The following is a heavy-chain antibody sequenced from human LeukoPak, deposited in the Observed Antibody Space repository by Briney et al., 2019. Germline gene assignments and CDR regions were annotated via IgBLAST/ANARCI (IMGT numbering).Heavy chain of an antibody. J-gene: IGHJ5*02. CDR2: ISVYNGNT. CDR1: GYTFSTYG. CDR3: ARGNAWDRSRDWFDP. Sequence: ASVTVSCTASGYTFSTYGINWVRQAPGQGLEWMGWISVYNGNTNYAQKLQGRVTMTIDTSTRTAYMELRSLRSDDTAVYYCARGNAWDRSRDWFDPWGQGTLVTVSS. V-gene: IGHV1-18*01. D-gene: IGHD3-16*01.